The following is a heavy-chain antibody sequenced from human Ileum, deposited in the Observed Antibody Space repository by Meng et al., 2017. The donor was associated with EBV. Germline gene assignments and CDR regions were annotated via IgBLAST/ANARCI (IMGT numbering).Heavy chain of an antibody. CDR1: GYTVTSYA. Sequence: VQLVQAGAETKKPGTTVEVSCKASGYTVTSYAMKWGRQAPGQRLECRGGINTGNGETKYSQKFQCRVTLTRDTSASTAYMELSSLRSEDTAVYYCASRPGIAVAGFDYWGQGTLVTGSS. V-gene: IGHV1-3*04. CDR3: ASRPGIAVAGFDY. CDR2: INTGNGET. D-gene: IGHD6-19*01. J-gene: IGHJ4*02.